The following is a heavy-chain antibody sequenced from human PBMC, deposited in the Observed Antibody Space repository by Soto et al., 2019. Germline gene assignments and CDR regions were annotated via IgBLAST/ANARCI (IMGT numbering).Heavy chain of an antibody. V-gene: IGHV3-15*01. D-gene: IGHD1-26*01. CDR2: IKSKTDGGTT. CDR1: AFTFSNAW. CDR3: TPPVGGNSDY. Sequence: GGSLRLSCAASAFTFSNAWMSWVRQAPGKGLEWVGRIKSKTDGGTTDYAAPVKGRFTISRDDSNNTLYLQMNSLKTEDTAVYYCTPPVGGNSDYWGQGTLVTVSS. J-gene: IGHJ4*02.